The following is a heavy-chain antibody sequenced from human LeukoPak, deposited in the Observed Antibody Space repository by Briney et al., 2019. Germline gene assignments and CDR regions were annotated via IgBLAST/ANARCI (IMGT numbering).Heavy chain of an antibody. V-gene: IGHV4-59*01. CDR2: IYYSGST. CDR1: GGSISSYY. D-gene: IGHD6-13*01. CDR3: ARERRVAAAGTLYDY. J-gene: IGHJ4*02. Sequence: SETLSLTCTVSGGSISSYYWSWIRQPPGKGLEWIGYIYYSGSTNYNPSLKSRVTISVDTSKNQFSLKLSSVTAADTAVYYCARERRVAAAGTLYDYWGQGTLVTVSS.